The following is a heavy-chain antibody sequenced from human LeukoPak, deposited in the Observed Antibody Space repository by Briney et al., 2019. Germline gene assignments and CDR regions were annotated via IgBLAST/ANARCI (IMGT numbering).Heavy chain of an antibody. D-gene: IGHD3-10*01. CDR3: ARVVHDDSDAFDI. Sequence: ASVKVSCKASGYTFTGYYMHWVRQAPGQGLEWMGWINPNSGGTNYAQKFQGWVTMTRDTSISTAYMELSRPRSDDTAVYYCARVVHDDSDAFDIWGQGTMVTVSS. J-gene: IGHJ3*02. CDR1: GYTFTGYY. CDR2: INPNSGGT. V-gene: IGHV1-2*04.